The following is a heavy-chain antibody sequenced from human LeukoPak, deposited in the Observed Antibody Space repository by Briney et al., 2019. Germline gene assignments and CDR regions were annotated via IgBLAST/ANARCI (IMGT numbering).Heavy chain of an antibody. V-gene: IGHV3-23*01. D-gene: IGHD3-10*01. CDR3: ARAMYYWDWYFDL. Sequence: PGGSLRLSCAASGFTFNSYGMSWVRQAPGRGLEWVSAISGSGDRTYYADSVKGRFTISRDNSKNTLYLQMNSLRAEDTAVYYCARAMYYWDWYFDLWGRGTLVTVSS. CDR2: ISGSGDRT. J-gene: IGHJ2*01. CDR1: GFTFNSYG.